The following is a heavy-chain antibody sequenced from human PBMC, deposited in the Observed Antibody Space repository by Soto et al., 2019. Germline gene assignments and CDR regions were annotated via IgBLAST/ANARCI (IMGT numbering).Heavy chain of an antibody. CDR2: LVTAGDP. Sequence: GSLRLSCAASGFTFSSYDMHWVRQATGKGLEWVSALVTAGDPYYPGSVKGRFTISRENAKNSLYLQMNSLRAGDTAVYYCARGTRYSDYYNYYGMDVWGQGTTVTVSS. D-gene: IGHD5-18*01. CDR1: GFTFSSYD. V-gene: IGHV3-13*05. J-gene: IGHJ6*02. CDR3: ARGTRYSDYYNYYGMDV.